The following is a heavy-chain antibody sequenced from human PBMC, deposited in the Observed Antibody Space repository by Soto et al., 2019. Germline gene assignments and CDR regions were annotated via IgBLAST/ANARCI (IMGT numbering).Heavy chain of an antibody. CDR1: GYTFTSYD. J-gene: IGHJ5*02. CDR3: ARGGQQLVRNAWFDP. D-gene: IGHD6-13*01. V-gene: IGHV1-8*01. CDR2: MNPNSGDT. Sequence: GASVKVSCKASGYTFTSYDINWVRQATGQGLEWMGWMNPNSGDTGYAQKFQGRVTMTRNTSITTAYMELSSLRSEDTAVYYCARGGQQLVRNAWFDPWGQGTLVTVSS.